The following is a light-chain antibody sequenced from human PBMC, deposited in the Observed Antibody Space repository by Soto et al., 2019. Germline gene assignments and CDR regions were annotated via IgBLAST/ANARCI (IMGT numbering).Light chain of an antibody. CDR3: QVWNITTDHYV. CDR2: DDN. V-gene: IGLV3-21*02. Sequence: SYELTQPRSVSVAPGHTARITCGGNNIGSTSVHWYQQRPGQAPVLVVYDDNDRPSGIPERFSGSNSENTATLTITRVEAGDEADYYCQVWNITTDHYVFGTGTKVTAL. CDR1: NIGSTS. J-gene: IGLJ1*01.